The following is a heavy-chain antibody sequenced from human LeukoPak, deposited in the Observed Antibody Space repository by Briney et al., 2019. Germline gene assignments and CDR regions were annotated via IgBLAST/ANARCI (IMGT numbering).Heavy chain of an antibody. V-gene: IGHV4-39*01. CDR2: AYYSGTT. Sequence: PSETLSLTCTVSGVSISNSNYYWGWIRQPPGKGLEWIGGAYYSGTTYYSPSLKSRVTISVDTSRNHFSPNLNSVTAADTAVYYCARHSSSAWYYYFDYWGQGSFVTVSS. CDR1: GVSISNSNYY. CDR3: ARHSSSAWYYYFDY. J-gene: IGHJ4*02. D-gene: IGHD6-19*01.